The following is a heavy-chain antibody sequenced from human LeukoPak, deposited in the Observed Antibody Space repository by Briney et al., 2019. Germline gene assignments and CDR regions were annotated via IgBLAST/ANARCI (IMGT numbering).Heavy chain of an antibody. CDR1: GGSMSGYY. D-gene: IGHD2-2*01. Sequence: SETLSLTCTVSGGSMSGYYWSWIRQPAGKGLEWIGRIYTSGSTNYNPSLKSRVTISVDTSKNHFTLKLSSVTAADTAVYYCVRYCSGTNCFLDVFDIWGQGTMVTVSS. V-gene: IGHV4-4*07. CDR3: VRYCSGTNCFLDVFDI. CDR2: IYTSGST. J-gene: IGHJ3*02.